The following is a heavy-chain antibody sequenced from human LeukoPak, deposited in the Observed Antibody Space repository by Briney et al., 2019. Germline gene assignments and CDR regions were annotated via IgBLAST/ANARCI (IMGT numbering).Heavy chain of an antibody. Sequence: PSETLSLTCTVSGGSISSYYWSWIRQPPGKGLEWIGYIYYSGGTNYNPSLKSRVTISVDTSKIQFSLRLRSVTAADTAVYYCARDPSGSFFNWFDPWGQGSLVTVSS. CDR1: GGSISSYY. D-gene: IGHD1-26*01. V-gene: IGHV4-59*01. J-gene: IGHJ5*02. CDR3: ARDPSGSFFNWFDP. CDR2: IYYSGGT.